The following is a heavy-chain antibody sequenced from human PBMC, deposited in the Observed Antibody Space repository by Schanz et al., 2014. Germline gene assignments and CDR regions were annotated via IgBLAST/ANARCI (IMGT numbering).Heavy chain of an antibody. J-gene: IGHJ4*02. V-gene: IGHV3-48*01. CDR2: ISGSSSTK. D-gene: IGHD2-2*01. CDR3: AKVAPAATYLDS. CDR1: GITFSGYS. Sequence: EVQLLESGGGLVQPGGSLRLSCAASGITFSGYSMNWVRQAPGKGLEWVSYISGSSSTKYYADSVKGRFTISRDNGKKSLYLQMNSLRAEDTAVYYCAKVAPAATYLDSWGLGTLVTVSS.